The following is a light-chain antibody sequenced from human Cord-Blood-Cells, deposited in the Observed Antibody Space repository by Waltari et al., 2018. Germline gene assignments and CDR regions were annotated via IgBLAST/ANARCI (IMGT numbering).Light chain of an antibody. V-gene: IGLV2-23*01. CDR1: SSDVGSYNL. CDR2: EGS. Sequence: QSALTQPASVSGSPGQSITISCTGTSSDVGSYNLVSWYQQHPGKAPKLMIYEGSKRPSGFSNRFSGSKSGNTASLTISGLQAADEADYYCCSYAGSSSYVFGTGTKVTVL. J-gene: IGLJ1*01. CDR3: CSYAGSSSYV.